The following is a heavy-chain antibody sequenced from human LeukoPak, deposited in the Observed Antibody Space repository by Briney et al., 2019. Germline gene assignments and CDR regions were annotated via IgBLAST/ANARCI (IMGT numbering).Heavy chain of an antibody. CDR1: GYSFTSYD. J-gene: IGHJ4*02. V-gene: IGHV1-8*03. Sequence: GSVKVSCKASGYSFTSYDVTWVRQAPGQGLEWMGWMNPNSGNTAYAQKFQGRVTITSDTSITTAYMELSSLRSEDTGVYYCATSLFCSNGVCYTGGYYFDYWGQGTLVTVSS. CDR2: MNPNSGNT. CDR3: ATSLFCSNGVCYTGGYYFDY. D-gene: IGHD2-8*01.